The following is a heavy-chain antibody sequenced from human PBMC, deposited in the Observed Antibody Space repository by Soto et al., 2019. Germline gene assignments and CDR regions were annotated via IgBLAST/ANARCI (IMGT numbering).Heavy chain of an antibody. Sequence: PGGSLRLSCAASGFTFSSYGMHWVRQAPGKGLEWVAVISYDGSNKYYADSVKGRFTISRDNSKNTLYLQMNSLRAEDTAVYYCANTAYSSSWYYYYGMDVWGQGTTVTVSS. CDR1: GFTFSSYG. J-gene: IGHJ6*02. CDR3: ANTAYSSSWYYYYGMDV. D-gene: IGHD6-13*01. CDR2: ISYDGSNK. V-gene: IGHV3-30*18.